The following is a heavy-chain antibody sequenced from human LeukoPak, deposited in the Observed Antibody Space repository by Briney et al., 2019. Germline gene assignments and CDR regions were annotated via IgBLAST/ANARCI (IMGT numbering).Heavy chain of an antibody. CDR3: AKDRYSNYGNWFDP. J-gene: IGHJ5*02. CDR2: ISGSGGST. V-gene: IGHV3-23*01. CDR1: GFTFSNYA. D-gene: IGHD4-11*01. Sequence: PGGSLRLSCAASGFTFSNYAMNWVRQAPGKGLEWVSGISGSGGSTYYADSVKGRFIISRDNSKNTLYLQMISLRAEDTAVYYCAKDRYSNYGNWFDPWGQGTLVTVFS.